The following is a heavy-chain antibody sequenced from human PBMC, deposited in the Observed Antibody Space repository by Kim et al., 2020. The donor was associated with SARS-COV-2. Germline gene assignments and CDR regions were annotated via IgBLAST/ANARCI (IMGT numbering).Heavy chain of an antibody. CDR3: AKAQIYGDIPDY. CDR2: ISWNSGSI. Sequence: GGSLRLSCAASGFTFDDYAMHWVRQAPGKGLEWVSGISWNSGSIGYADSVKGRFTISRDNAKNSLYLQMNSLRAEDTALYYCAKAQIYGDIPDYWGQGTLVTVSS. CDR1: GFTFDDYA. V-gene: IGHV3-9*01. J-gene: IGHJ4*02. D-gene: IGHD4-17*01.